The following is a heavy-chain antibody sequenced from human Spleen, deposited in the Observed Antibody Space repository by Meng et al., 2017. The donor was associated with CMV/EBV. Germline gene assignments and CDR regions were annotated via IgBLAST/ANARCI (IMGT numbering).Heavy chain of an antibody. J-gene: IGHJ3*02. CDR2: INSDGSLT. Sequence: GGSLRLSCAASGFTFSSYWMYWVRQGPGKGLVWVSRINSDGSLTSYVDSVKGRFTISRDNAKNSLYLQMNSLRAEDTALYYCAKGYCSSTSCYPDDAFDIWGQGTMVTVSS. D-gene: IGHD2-2*01. CDR1: GFTFSSYW. CDR3: AKGYCSSTSCYPDDAFDI. V-gene: IGHV3-74*01.